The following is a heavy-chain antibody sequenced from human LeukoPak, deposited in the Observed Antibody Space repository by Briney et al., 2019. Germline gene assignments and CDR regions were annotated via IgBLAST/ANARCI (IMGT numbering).Heavy chain of an antibody. Sequence: GGSLRLSCVASGFTFSSYWMSWVRQAPGRGLEWVANIKQDGTQNYYVDSVKGRFTLSRDNAKNSLYLQMNSLRADETAVYYCARLRPYSSTWYAYYGMDVWGQGTTVTVSS. CDR1: GFTFSSYW. J-gene: IGHJ6*02. V-gene: IGHV3-7*04. D-gene: IGHD6-13*01. CDR2: IKQDGTQN. CDR3: ARLRPYSSTWYAYYGMDV.